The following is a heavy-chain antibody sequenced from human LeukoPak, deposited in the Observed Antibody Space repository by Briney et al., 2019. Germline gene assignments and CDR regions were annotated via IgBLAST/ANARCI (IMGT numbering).Heavy chain of an antibody. J-gene: IGHJ6*02. D-gene: IGHD3-10*01. CDR1: GFTFSSYA. CDR3: AKSFRGGYYYYYGMDV. V-gene: IGHV3-23*01. CDR2: ISGSGGST. Sequence: PGGSLRLSCAASGFTFSSYAMSWVRQAPGKGLEWVSAISGSGGSTYCADSVKGRFTISRDNSKNTLYLQMNSLRAEDTAVYYCAKSFRGGYYYYYGMDVWGQGTTVTVSS.